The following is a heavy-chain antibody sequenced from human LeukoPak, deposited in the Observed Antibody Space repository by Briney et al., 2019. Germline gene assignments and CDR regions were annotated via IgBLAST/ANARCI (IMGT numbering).Heavy chain of an antibody. CDR3: GKSDSRDWDYFEY. CDR1: AFTFSSYA. V-gene: IGHV3-23*01. D-gene: IGHD6-19*01. CDR2: ISGDGGDT. J-gene: IGHJ4*02. Sequence: GGSLRLSCAASAFTFSSYAMNWVRQAPGKGLEWVSTISGDGGDTHYADSVRGRFTISRANSKNTLFMQMNSLRAEDTALYYCGKSDSRDWDYFEYWGQGTLVTASS.